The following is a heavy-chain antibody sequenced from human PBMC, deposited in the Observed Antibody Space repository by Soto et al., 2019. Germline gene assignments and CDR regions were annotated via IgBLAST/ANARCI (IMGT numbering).Heavy chain of an antibody. V-gene: IGHV1-46*01. CDR2: INPSGGST. CDR3: ARDQEDYVWGSYRPYFDY. D-gene: IGHD3-16*02. CDR1: GYTFTSYY. J-gene: IGHJ4*02. Sequence: ASVKVSCKASGYTFTSYYMHWLRQSPGQGLEWMGIINPSGGSTSYAQKFQGRVTMTRDTSTSTVYMELSSLRSEDTAVYYCARDQEDYVWGSYRPYFDYWGQGTLVTVSS.